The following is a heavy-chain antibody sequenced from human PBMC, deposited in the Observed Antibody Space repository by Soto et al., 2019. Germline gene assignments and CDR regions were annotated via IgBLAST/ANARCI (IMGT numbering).Heavy chain of an antibody. V-gene: IGHV4-4*02. CDR3: ARGGITIFGVVIYGMDV. Sequence: SETLSLTFAVCGGPIISSNWWSWVRQPPGKGLEWIGEIYHSGSTNYNPSLKSRVTISVDKYKNQFSLKLSSVTAADTAVYYCARGGITIFGVVIYGMDVWGQGTTVTVSS. J-gene: IGHJ6*02. D-gene: IGHD3-3*01. CDR2: IYHSGST. CDR1: GGPIISSNW.